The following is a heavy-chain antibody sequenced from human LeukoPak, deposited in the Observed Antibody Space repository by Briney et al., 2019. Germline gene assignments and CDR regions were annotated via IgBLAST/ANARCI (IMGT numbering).Heavy chain of an antibody. D-gene: IGHD5-18*01. CDR3: ARDGISRYGAFDI. V-gene: IGHV1-46*01. CDR2: INPSGGST. J-gene: IGHJ3*02. CDR1: GYPFTAYY. Sequence: ASVKVSCKAFGYPFTAYYMYWVRQAPGQGPEWMGIINPSGGSTSYAQKFQGRVTMTRDMSANTVYMELSSLRSDDTAVYYCARDGISRYGAFDIWGHGTMITVSS.